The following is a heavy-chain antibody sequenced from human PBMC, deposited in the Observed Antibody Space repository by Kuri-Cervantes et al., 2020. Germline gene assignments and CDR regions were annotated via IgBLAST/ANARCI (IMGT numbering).Heavy chain of an antibody. CDR2: ISSSSSYI. CDR3: ARDETGSFDY. Sequence: GESLSLSCAASGFTVSSNYVSWVRQAPGKGLEWVSSISSSSSYIYYADSVKGRFTISRDNAKNSLYLQMNSLRAEDTAVYYCARDETGSFDYWGQGTLVTVSS. J-gene: IGHJ4*02. V-gene: IGHV3-21*03. D-gene: IGHD7-27*01. CDR1: GFTVSSNY.